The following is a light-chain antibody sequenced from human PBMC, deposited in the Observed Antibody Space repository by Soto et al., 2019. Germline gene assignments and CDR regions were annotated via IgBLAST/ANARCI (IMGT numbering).Light chain of an antibody. V-gene: IGKV3-20*01. CDR1: QSVSNNY. CDR3: QQSYTPPT. Sequence: LTHSPGTLSLSPGERATLSCRAIQSVSNNYLAWYQQPPGPAPRLLISGASNRATGIPDRFSGSACGTDYPTTISSLPPEDFATYYCQQSYTPPTFGQGTRLEIK. CDR2: GAS. J-gene: IGKJ5*01.